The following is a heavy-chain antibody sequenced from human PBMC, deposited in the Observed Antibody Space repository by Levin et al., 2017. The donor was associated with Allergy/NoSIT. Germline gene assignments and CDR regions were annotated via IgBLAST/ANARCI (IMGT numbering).Heavy chain of an antibody. CDR3: ARYGSGSNFHHGFDY. J-gene: IGHJ4*02. D-gene: IGHD3-10*01. Sequence: SETLSLTCTVSGGSISSGGFYWTWIRQHPGKDLEWIGFISYSGSTYYNPSLKSRVTISIDTSKNQFSLKLSSVTAADTAVYYCARYGSGSNFHHGFDYWGQGTLVTVSS. CDR2: ISYSGST. CDR1: GGSISSGGFY. V-gene: IGHV4-31*03.